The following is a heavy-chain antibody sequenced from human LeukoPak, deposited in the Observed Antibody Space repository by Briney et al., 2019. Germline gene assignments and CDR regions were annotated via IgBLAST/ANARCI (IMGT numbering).Heavy chain of an antibody. V-gene: IGHV3-30*02. CDR3: AKDRGWVVVVPAAYPEYYFDY. CDR1: GFTSSSYG. J-gene: IGHJ4*02. CDR2: IRYDGSNK. D-gene: IGHD2-2*01. Sequence: GGSLRLSCAASGFTSSSYGMHWARQAPGKGLEWVAFIRYDGSNKYYADSVKGRFTISRDNSKNTLYLQMNSLRAEDTAVYYCAKDRGWVVVVPAAYPEYYFDYWGQGTLVTVSS.